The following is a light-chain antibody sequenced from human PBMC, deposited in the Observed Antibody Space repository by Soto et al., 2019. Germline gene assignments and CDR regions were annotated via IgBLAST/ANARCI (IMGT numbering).Light chain of an antibody. J-gene: IGKJ4*01. V-gene: IGKV1-5*01. CDR2: DAS. CDR1: QSISSW. Sequence: DIQMTQSPSTLSASVGDRVTITCRASQSISSWLAWYQQKPGKAPKLLIYDASSLESGVPSRFSGSGSDTEFTLTINNLQPDDFATYRCQQYNRYSLTFGGGTKVVIK. CDR3: QQYNRYSLT.